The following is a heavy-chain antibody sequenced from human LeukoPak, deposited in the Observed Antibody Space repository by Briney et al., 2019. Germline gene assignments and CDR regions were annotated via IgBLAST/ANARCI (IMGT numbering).Heavy chain of an antibody. CDR1: GYSISSGYY. Sequence: PSETLSLTCTVSGYSISSGYYWGWIRQPPGKGLEWIGSIYYSGSTYYNPSLKSRVTISVDTSKNQFSLKLSSVTAADTVVYYCARDSYYGSSGYYRADAFDIWGQGTMVTVSS. J-gene: IGHJ3*02. V-gene: IGHV4-38-2*02. CDR3: ARDSYYGSSGYYRADAFDI. CDR2: IYYSGST. D-gene: IGHD3-22*01.